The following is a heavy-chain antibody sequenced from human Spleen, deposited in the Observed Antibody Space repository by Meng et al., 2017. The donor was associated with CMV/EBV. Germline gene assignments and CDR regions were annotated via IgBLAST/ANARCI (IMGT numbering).Heavy chain of an antibody. J-gene: IGHJ6*02. D-gene: IGHD2-2*02. CDR3: ARDLICSSTSCYIWLSYYYYGMDV. Sequence: GGSLRLSCAASGFTFSSYWMSWVRQAPGKGLEWVANIKQDGREKYYVDSVKGRFTISRDNAKNSLYLQMNSLRAEDTAVYYCARDLICSSTSCYIWLSYYYYGMDVWGQGTTVTVSS. CDR2: IKQDGREK. V-gene: IGHV3-7*01. CDR1: GFTFSSYW.